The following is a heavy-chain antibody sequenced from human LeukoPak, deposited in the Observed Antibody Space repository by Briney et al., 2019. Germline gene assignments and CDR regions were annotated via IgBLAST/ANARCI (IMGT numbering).Heavy chain of an antibody. CDR1: GFTFSSYG. J-gene: IGHJ4*02. Sequence: PGRSLRLSCAASGFTFSSYGMHWVRQAPVKGLEWVTIISYDGSNKYYADSVKGRFTISRDNSKNTLYLQMNSLRAEDTAVYYCAKDLARMGYDGSGLPIDYWGQGTLVTVSS. CDR3: AKDLARMGYDGSGLPIDY. D-gene: IGHD3-22*01. V-gene: IGHV3-30*18. CDR2: ISYDGSNK.